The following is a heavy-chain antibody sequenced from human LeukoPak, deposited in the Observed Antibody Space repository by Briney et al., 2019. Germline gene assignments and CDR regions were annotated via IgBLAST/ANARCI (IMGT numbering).Heavy chain of an antibody. CDR1: GFTVSGYW. CDR2: INLDGSVI. CDR3: ATSDDNSGSD. Sequence: PGGYLRPSCAASGFTVSGYWMGWVRQAPGKGLEWVANINLDGSVIHYVGSAKGRFTISRDNAKNSPYLQMNYMGADETALYYCATSDDNSGSDWGQGTLVTVSS. D-gene: IGHD3-22*01. J-gene: IGHJ4*02. V-gene: IGHV3-7*01.